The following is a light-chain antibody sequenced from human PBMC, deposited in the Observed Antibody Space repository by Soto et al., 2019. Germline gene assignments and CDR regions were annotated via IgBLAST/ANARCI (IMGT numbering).Light chain of an antibody. V-gene: IGKV3-11*01. Sequence: EVVLTQSPVTLALSPGDGATLSCRTSHSVDIYLAWYQQKPGQAPRLLIYDASNRATGIPARFSGSGSGTDFTLTIISLEPEDFAVYYCQQRKYWPPLTFGGGTKVELK. J-gene: IGKJ4*01. CDR3: QQRKYWPPLT. CDR2: DAS. CDR1: HSVDIY.